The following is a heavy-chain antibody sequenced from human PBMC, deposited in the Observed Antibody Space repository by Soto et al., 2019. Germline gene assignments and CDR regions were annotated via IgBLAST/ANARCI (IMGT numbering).Heavy chain of an antibody. CDR2: VSANNGHT. J-gene: IGHJ6*02. Sequence: ASVKVSCKASGFSFSNYGLNWVRQAPGQGLEWMGWVSANNGHTNYAQNLQGRVSMTTDTSTSTAYMELRGLTFDDTAVYYCARDIESVTAKHFFYYYAMDVWGQGTTVTVSS. CDR1: GFSFSNYG. CDR3: ARDIESVTAKHFFYYYAMDV. D-gene: IGHD2-8*01. V-gene: IGHV1-18*01.